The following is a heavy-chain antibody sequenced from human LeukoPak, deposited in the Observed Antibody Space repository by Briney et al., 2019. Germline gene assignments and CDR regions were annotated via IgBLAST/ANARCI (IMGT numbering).Heavy chain of an antibody. J-gene: IGHJ4*02. CDR2: INPGGGAT. V-gene: IGHV1-46*01. CDR1: GYTLTSYQ. CDR3: ARDGPAGSSHEV. Sequence: GASVKVSCKASGYTLTSYQMHWVRQAPGQGLEWVGIINPGGGATRYAQKFQGRITMTRDTSTSTVYMELSSLRSEDTAVYYRARDGPAGSSHEVWGQGTLVTVSS. D-gene: IGHD2-2*01.